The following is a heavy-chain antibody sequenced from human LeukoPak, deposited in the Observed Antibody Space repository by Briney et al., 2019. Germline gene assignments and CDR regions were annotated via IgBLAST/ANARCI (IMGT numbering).Heavy chain of an antibody. Sequence: SETLSLTCTVSGGSISSYYWSWIRPPPGKGLEWIGYIYYSGSTNYNPSLKSRVTISVDTSKNQFSLELSSVTAADTAVYYCARRRNYGDSSRAFDVWGQGTMVTVSS. CDR3: ARRRNYGDSSRAFDV. J-gene: IGHJ3*01. CDR2: IYYSGST. CDR1: GGSISSYY. V-gene: IGHV4-59*08. D-gene: IGHD4-17*01.